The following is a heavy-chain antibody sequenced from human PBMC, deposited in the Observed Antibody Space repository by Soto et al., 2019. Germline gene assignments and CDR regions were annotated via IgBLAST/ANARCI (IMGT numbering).Heavy chain of an antibody. J-gene: IGHJ6*02. V-gene: IGHV4-59*03. CDR1: GGSITNSY. D-gene: IGHD3-10*01. CDR2: IFDSAIT. CDR3: AADFFGSGSSNSGRYYYGMDV. Sequence: PSETLSLTCSVPGGSITNSYWSWIRQPPGQGLEWIGYIFDSAITRYNLSLKSRVTMSMDTSQNQVSLRLTSVTAADTAVYYCAADFFGSGSSNSGRYYYGMDVWGQGTTVTVSS.